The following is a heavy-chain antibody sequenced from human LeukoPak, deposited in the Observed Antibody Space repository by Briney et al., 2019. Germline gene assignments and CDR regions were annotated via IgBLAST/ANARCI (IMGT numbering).Heavy chain of an antibody. CDR2: IIPIFGTA. Sequence: ASVKVSCKASGGTFSSYAISWVRQAPGQGLEWMGGIIPIFGTANYARKFQGRVTITADKSTSTAYMELSSLRSEDMAVYYCARSYCSGGSCFVFDYWGQGSLVTVSS. J-gene: IGHJ4*02. CDR3: ARSYCSGGSCFVFDY. D-gene: IGHD2-15*01. V-gene: IGHV1-69*06. CDR1: GGTFSSYA.